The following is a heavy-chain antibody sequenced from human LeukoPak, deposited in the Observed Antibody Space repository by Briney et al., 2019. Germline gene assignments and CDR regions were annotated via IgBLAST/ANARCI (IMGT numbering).Heavy chain of an antibody. CDR2: ISSSSSYI. J-gene: IGHJ4*02. CDR1: GFTFSSYS. CDR3: ANSQKTVWFGVD. V-gene: IGHV3-21*01. Sequence: GSLRLSCAASGFTFSSYSMNWVRQAPGKGLEWVSSISSSSSYIYYADSVKGRFTISRDNAKNSLYLQMNSLRAEDTAVYYCANSQKTVWFGVDWGQGTLVTVSS. D-gene: IGHD3-10*01.